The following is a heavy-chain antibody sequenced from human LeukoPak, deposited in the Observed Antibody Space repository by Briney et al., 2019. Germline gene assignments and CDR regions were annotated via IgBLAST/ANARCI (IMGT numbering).Heavy chain of an antibody. J-gene: IGHJ4*02. D-gene: IGHD3-3*01. CDR3: ARAVTIFGVVIQE. CDR1: GFTFSSYS. Sequence: SGGSLRLSCAASGFTFSSYSMNWVRQAPGKGLEWVSSISSSSSYIYYADSVKGRFTISRDNAKNSLYLQMNSLRAEDTAVYYCARAVTIFGVVIQEWGQGTLVTVPS. V-gene: IGHV3-21*01. CDR2: ISSSSSYI.